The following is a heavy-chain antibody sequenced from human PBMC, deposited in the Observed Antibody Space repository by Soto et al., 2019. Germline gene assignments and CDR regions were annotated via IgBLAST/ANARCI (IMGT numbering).Heavy chain of an antibody. Sequence: QVQLVESGGGVVQPGRSLRLSCAASGFTFSNYGMHWVRQAPGKGLEWVAVISYDGSNKYYADSVKGRFTISRDNSKNTLYLQMNRLRPEDTAVYYCAKDAPPKQQLDGRIDYWGQGTLVTVSS. D-gene: IGHD6-13*01. CDR3: AKDAPPKQQLDGRIDY. V-gene: IGHV3-30*18. J-gene: IGHJ4*02. CDR2: ISYDGSNK. CDR1: GFTFSNYG.